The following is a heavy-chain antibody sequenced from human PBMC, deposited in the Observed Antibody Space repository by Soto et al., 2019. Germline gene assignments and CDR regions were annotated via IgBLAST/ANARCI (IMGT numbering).Heavy chain of an antibody. CDR3: AKVIGGSESYWGGSHYYYALDV. CDR1: GFIFSDYA. CDR2: ISGSDGTT. Sequence: EVQLLESGGGLTQPGGSLRLSCAASGFIFSDYAMYWVRRAPGKGLEWVSVISGSDGTTYYADSVRGRFTMSRDNSRNTIYLQMMSLRAEDTAVYYCAKVIGGSESYWGGSHYYYALDVWGQGTTVTVSS. D-gene: IGHD3-10*01. V-gene: IGHV3-23*01. J-gene: IGHJ6*02.